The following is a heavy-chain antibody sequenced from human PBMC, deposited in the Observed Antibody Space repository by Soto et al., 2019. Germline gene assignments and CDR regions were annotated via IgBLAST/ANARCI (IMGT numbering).Heavy chain of an antibody. CDR2: IIPIFGTA. Sequence: RASVKVSCKASGGTFSSYAISWVRQAPGQGLEWMGGIIPIFGTANYAQKFQGRVTITADKSTSTAYMELSSLRSEDTAVYYCARDPGGWLAARPDWFDPWGQGTLVTVSS. D-gene: IGHD6-6*01. V-gene: IGHV1-69*06. J-gene: IGHJ5*02. CDR1: GGTFSSYA. CDR3: ARDPGGWLAARPDWFDP.